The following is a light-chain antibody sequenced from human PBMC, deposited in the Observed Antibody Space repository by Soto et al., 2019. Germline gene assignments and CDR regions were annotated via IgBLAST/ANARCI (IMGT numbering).Light chain of an antibody. Sequence: EIVMPQSAASLSLSPGERATLSCRASQSVSSNLAWYQQKPGQAPRLLIFGASGRAPGTPDRFSGSGSGADFTLSISRLEPEDFAVYYCQQYGTSPITFGQGTRLEI. CDR2: GAS. V-gene: IGKV3-20*01. J-gene: IGKJ5*01. CDR3: QQYGTSPIT. CDR1: QSVSSN.